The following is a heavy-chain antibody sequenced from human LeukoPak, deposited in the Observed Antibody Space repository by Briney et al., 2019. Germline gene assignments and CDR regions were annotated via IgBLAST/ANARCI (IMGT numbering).Heavy chain of an antibody. CDR2: INEDGNKK. J-gene: IGHJ4*02. Sequence: SGGSLRLSCVAPGFTFRSYWMSWVRQAPGKGLEWVANINEDGNKKYYVDSVKGRFTISKDNAKNSLYLQMNSLRAEDTAVYYCARRGGTTVTTYFDYWGQGTLVTVSS. D-gene: IGHD4-17*01. V-gene: IGHV3-7*01. CDR1: GFTFRSYW. CDR3: ARRGGTTVTTYFDY.